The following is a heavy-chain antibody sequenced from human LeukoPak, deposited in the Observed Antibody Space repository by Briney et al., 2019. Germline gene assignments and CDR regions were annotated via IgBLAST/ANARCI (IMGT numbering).Heavy chain of an antibody. V-gene: IGHV3-48*03. CDR1: GFTFSSYE. J-gene: IGHJ4*02. Sequence: GGSLRRSCAASGFTFSSYEMNWVCQAPGKGLEWVSYISSSGSTIYYADSVKGRFTISRHNDKNSLYRQMNSLRAEDTAVYYCARFPGVVIPLYYFDYWGQGTLVTVSS. D-gene: IGHD3-3*01. CDR3: ARFPGVVIPLYYFDY. CDR2: ISSSGSTI.